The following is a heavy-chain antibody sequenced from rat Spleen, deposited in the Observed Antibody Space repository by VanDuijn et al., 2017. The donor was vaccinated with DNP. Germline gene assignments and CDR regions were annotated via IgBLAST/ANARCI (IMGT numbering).Heavy chain of an antibody. J-gene: IGHJ2*01. D-gene: IGHD4-1*01. V-gene: IGHV5S13*01. Sequence: EVQLVETGGGLVQPGRSLKLSCVASGFTFSDYGMAWVRQVPSKGLEWVASITTGGGHTYYRDSVKGRFTISRDNAKNTQYLRMDSLRSEDTATYYCAKNTGYYFDSWGQGVMVTVSS. CDR1: GFTFSDYG. CDR2: ITTGGGHT. CDR3: AKNTGYYFDS.